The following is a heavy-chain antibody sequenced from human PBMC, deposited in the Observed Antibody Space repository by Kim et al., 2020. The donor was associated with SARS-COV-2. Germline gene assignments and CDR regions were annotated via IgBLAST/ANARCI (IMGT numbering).Heavy chain of an antibody. Sequence: ADSVQGRYTISRENAKNSLYLQMNSPRAEDTAVYYCARVSLGVTSRYYFDSWGQGTLVTVSS. V-gene: IGHV3-11*05. CDR3: ARVSLGVTSRYYFDS. D-gene: IGHD2-2*01. J-gene: IGHJ4*02.